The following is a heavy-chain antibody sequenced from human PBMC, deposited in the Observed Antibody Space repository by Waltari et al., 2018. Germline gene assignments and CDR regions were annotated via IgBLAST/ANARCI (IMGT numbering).Heavy chain of an antibody. CDR1: GNSFTGHY. CDR3: ARVWFHSGLDY. J-gene: IGHJ4*02. Sequence: QVQLVQSGAEVKKPGASVKVSCKASGNSFTGHYIHWVRQAHGKGLEWMGWLNPNSGGKMYGENLQGRVTMTRDTSITPLYMELSSLRSDDTAVYYCARVWFHSGLDYWGQGTLVTVSS. CDR2: LNPNSGGK. D-gene: IGHD6-19*01. V-gene: IGHV1-2*02.